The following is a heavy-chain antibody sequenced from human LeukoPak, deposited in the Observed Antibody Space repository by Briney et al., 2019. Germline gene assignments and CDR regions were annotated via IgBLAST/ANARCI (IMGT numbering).Heavy chain of an antibody. D-gene: IGHD3-10*01. CDR1: GFTFSSYA. CDR3: AKDSTRNYYGNYYYGMDV. J-gene: IGHJ6*02. CDR2: ISGSGGST. Sequence: GGSLRLSCAASGFTFSSYAMSWVRQAPGKGLEWVSAISGSGGSTYYADSVKGRFTISRDNSKNTLYLQMNSLRAEDTAVYYCAKDSTRNYYGNYYYGMDVWGQGTTVTVSS. V-gene: IGHV3-23*01.